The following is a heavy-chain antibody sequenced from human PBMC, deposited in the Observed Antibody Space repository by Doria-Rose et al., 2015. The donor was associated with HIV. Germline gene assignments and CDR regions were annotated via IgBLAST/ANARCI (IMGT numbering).Heavy chain of an antibody. CDR3: ARIKSSRWYHKYYFDF. D-gene: IGHD6-13*01. CDR2: IFSDDER. V-gene: IGHV2-26*01. J-gene: IGHJ4*02. Sequence: QESGPMLVKPTETLTLTCTVSGVSLSSPGMGVGWIRQPPGRALEWLANIFSDDERSYKTSLKSRPTISRGTSKSQVVLTMTDMDPVDTATYYCARIKSSRWYHKYYFDFWGQGTLVIVSA. CDR1: GVSLSSPGMG.